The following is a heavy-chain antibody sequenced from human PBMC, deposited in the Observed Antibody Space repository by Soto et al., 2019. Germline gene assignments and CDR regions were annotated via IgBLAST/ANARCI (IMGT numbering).Heavy chain of an antibody. CDR1: GGTFSSYA. CDR2: IIPIFGTA. D-gene: IGHD6-19*01. V-gene: IGHV1-69*13. Sequence: ASVKVSCKASGGTFSSYAISWVRQAPGQGLEWMGGIIPIFGTANYAQKFQGRVTITADESTRTAYMELSSLRSEDTAVYYCARGPDSSGYFDYWGQGTLVTVSS. CDR3: ARGPDSSGYFDY. J-gene: IGHJ4*02.